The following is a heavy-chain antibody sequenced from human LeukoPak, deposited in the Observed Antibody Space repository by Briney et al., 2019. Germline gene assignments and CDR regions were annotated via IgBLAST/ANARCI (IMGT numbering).Heavy chain of an antibody. V-gene: IGHV3-30-3*01. J-gene: IGHJ4*02. CDR3: AREDGKGYDFSLFDY. CDR1: GFIFSSYA. CDR2: ISYDGSNK. Sequence: PGGSLRLSCAASGFIFSSYAMHWVRQAPGKGLEWVAVISYDGSNKYYADSVKGRFTISRDNSKNTLYLQMNSLRAEDTAVYYCAREDGKGYDFSLFDYWGQGTLVTVSS. D-gene: IGHD3-3*01.